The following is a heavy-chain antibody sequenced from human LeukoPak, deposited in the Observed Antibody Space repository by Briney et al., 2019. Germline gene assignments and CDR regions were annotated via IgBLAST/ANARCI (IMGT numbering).Heavy chain of an antibody. V-gene: IGHV3-9*01. CDR1: GFTFDDYA. CDR3: AKDLYYDILTGYFDY. CDR2: ISWNSGSI. J-gene: IGHJ4*02. Sequence: GGSLRLSCAASGFTFDDYAMHWVRQAPGKGLEWVSGISWNSGSIGYADSVKGRLTISRDNAKNSLYLQMNSLRAEDTALYYCAKDLYYDILTGYFDYWGQGTLVTVSS. D-gene: IGHD3-9*01.